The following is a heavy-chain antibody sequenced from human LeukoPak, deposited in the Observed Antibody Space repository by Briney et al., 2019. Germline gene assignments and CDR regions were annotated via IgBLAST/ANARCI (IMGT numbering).Heavy chain of an antibody. J-gene: IGHJ4*02. D-gene: IGHD3-10*01. CDR1: GFTFSNAW. V-gene: IGHV3-15*01. CDR2: IKSKTDGGTT. CDR3: TTDLGTRRETYYYGSGRGDY. Sequence: GGFLRLSCAASGFTFSNAWMSWVRQAPGKGLEWVGRIKSKTDGGTTDYAAPVKGRFTISRDDSKNTLYLQMNSLKTEDTAVYYCTTDLGTRRETYYYGSGRGDYWGQGTLVTVSS.